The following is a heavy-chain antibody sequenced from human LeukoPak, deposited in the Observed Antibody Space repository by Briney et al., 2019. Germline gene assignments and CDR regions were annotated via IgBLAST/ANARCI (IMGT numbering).Heavy chain of an antibody. J-gene: IGHJ5*02. Sequence: SETLSVTCSVSGGSITPYYWSWIRQPPGRGLEWIGYIFYGGSTNFNPSLKSRVTMSVDTSKNQFSLNLSSVTAADTAVYYCARGRGSSGYYHEGEWFDPWGQGTLVTVSS. D-gene: IGHD3-22*01. CDR1: GGSITPYY. V-gene: IGHV4-59*01. CDR2: IFYGGST. CDR3: ARGRGSSGYYHEGEWFDP.